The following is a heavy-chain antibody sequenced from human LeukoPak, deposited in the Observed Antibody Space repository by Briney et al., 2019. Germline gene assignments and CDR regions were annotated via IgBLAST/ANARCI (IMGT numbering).Heavy chain of an antibody. CDR3: AELGITMIGGV. J-gene: IGHJ6*04. D-gene: IGHD3-10*02. CDR2: IDLSGSTI. CDR1: GFMFSSYE. Sequence: GGSLRLSCAASGFMFSSYEMNWVRQAPGKGLEWVSSIDLSGSTIYYADSVKGRFTVSRDNAKNSLYLQMNSLRAEDTAVYYCAELGITMIGGVWGKGTTVTISS. V-gene: IGHV3-48*03.